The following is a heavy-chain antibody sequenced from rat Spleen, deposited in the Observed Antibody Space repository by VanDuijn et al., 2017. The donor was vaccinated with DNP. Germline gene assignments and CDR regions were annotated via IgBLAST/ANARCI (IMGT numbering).Heavy chain of an antibody. CDR3: ASYGTSFVLDA. CDR2: IWSDGST. V-gene: IGHV2-1*01. Sequence: VQLKESGPGLEQPSQTLSLTCTVSGFSLTSNSVSWVRQPPGKGLEWMGTIWSDGSTDCNSALKSRLSISRDTSKSQVFLRKNVLKTEETATYCCASYGTSFVLDAWGQGASVTVSS. J-gene: IGHJ4*01. D-gene: IGHD1-3*01. CDR1: GFSLTSNS.